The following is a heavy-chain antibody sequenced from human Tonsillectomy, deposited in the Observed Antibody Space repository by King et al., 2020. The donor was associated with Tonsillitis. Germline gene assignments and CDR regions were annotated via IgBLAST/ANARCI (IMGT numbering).Heavy chain of an antibody. D-gene: IGHD3-10*01. V-gene: IGHV3-11*05. CDR3: AREVTYGSGSDAFDI. J-gene: IGHJ3*02. Sequence: VQLVESGGGLVKPGGSLRLSCAASGFTFSDYYMSWIRQAPGKGLEWVSYISNTNAYTAYADSVEGRFTISRDNAKNSLYLQMHSLRPEDTALYYCAREVTYGSGSDAFDIWGQGTMVTVSS. CDR1: GFTFSDYY. CDR2: ISNTNAYT.